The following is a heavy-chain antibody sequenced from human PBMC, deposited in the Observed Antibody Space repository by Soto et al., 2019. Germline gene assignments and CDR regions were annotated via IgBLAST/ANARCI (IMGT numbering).Heavy chain of an antibody. CDR3: ARVAYYDILTDAFDI. D-gene: IGHD3-9*01. V-gene: IGHV4-61*01. CDR1: GGSVSSGSYY. Sequence: SETLSLTCTVSGGSVSSGSYYWSWIRQPPGKGLEWIGYIYYSGSTNYNPSLKSRVTISVDTSKNQFSLKLSSVTAADTAVYYCARVAYYDILTDAFDIWGQGTMVTVSS. CDR2: IYYSGST. J-gene: IGHJ3*02.